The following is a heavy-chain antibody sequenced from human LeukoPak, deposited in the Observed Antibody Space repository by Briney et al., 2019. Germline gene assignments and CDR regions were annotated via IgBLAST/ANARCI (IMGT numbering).Heavy chain of an antibody. CDR3: ARRRLRFHPGFDP. V-gene: IGHV4-34*01. CDR2: ISHNGTT. D-gene: IGHD3-3*01. Sequence: SETLSLTCAVYGGSFSAFFWSRIRQSPGKGLEWIGEISHNGTTNYSPSLKSRITISVDSSKNQFSLHVKSVTAADTAVYYCARRRLRFHPGFDPWGQGTLVTVSS. CDR1: GGSFSAFF. J-gene: IGHJ5*02.